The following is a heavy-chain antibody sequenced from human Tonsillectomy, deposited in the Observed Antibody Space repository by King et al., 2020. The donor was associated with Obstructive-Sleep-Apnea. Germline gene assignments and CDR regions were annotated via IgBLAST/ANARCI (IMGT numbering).Heavy chain of an antibody. CDR1: GYKFSNYC. D-gene: IGHD3-10*01. CDR3: ARLGAEIIWFDP. CDR2: IYPGDSDT. V-gene: IGHV5-51*01. J-gene: IGHJ5*02. Sequence: FQLVQSGAEVKKPGESLKISCKGSGYKFSNYCIAWVRQMPGKGLECMGIIYPGDSDTRYSPSFQGQVTISADKSINTAYLQWSSLKASDTAMYYCARLGAEIIWFDPWGQGTLVTVFS.